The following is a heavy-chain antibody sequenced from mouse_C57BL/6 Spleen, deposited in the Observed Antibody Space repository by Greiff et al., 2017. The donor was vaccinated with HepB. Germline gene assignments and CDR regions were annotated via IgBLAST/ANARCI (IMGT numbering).Heavy chain of an antibody. CDR3: ARDGGFTTVVADYFDY. CDR1: GFTFSSYA. J-gene: IGHJ2*01. D-gene: IGHD1-1*01. V-gene: IGHV5-4*01. Sequence: DVMLVESGGGLVKPGGSLKLSCAASGFTFSSYAMSWVRQTPEKRLEWVATISDGGSYTYYPDNVKGRFTISRDNAKNNLYLQMSHPKSEDTAMYYCARDGGFTTVVADYFDYWGQGTTLTVSS. CDR2: ISDGGSYT.